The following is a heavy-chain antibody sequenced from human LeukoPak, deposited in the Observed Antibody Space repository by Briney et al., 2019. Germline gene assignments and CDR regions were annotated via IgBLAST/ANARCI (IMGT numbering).Heavy chain of an antibody. CDR2: ITYDGSNN. CDR1: GFTFSNYD. Sequence: PGGSLRLSCAASGFTFSNYDMHWFRQAPGKGLEWVAVITYDGSNNYYADSVKGRFTISIDNSKNTMYLQMSSLKAEDMAVYYCAKCGDYLFGLGGRGTVVTVPS. CDR3: AKCGDYLFGL. J-gene: IGHJ4*02. V-gene: IGHV3-30*18. D-gene: IGHD3/OR15-3a*01.